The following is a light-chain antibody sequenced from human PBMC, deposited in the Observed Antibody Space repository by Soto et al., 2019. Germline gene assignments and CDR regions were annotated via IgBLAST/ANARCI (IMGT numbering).Light chain of an antibody. CDR1: QGNNSF. J-gene: IGKJ2*01. CDR3: QQLNDRRFS. V-gene: IGKV1-9*01. Sequence: IQLTQSPSSLSASVGDRVTISCRASQGNNSFVAWYQQKSGKAPKLLIYAASTLQSGGPSRFSGSGSGTDFTLTISSLQPEDFATYYCQQLNDRRFSFGRGTKLDIK. CDR2: AAS.